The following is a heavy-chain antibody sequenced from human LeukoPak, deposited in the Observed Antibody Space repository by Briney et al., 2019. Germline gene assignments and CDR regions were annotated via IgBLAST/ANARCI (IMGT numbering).Heavy chain of an antibody. CDR2: LSSDATNT. D-gene: IGHD1-26*01. CDR3: ARESGARGYFDY. CDR1: GFTFDHYA. J-gene: IGHJ4*02. Sequence: GGSLRLSCVASGFTFDHYAMDWVRQAPGKGLEWVAVLSSDATNTYYADSVRGRFTISRDNSKNTLYLQMNSLRAEDTAVYYCARESGARGYFDYWGQGTLVTVSS. V-gene: IGHV3-30*14.